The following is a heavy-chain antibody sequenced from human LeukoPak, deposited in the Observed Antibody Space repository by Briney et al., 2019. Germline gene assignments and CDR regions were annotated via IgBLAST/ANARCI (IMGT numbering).Heavy chain of an antibody. CDR2: ISAYNGNT. CDR3: ARDFRYQSSASMPFYGDYAEAHDAFDI. Sequence: GASVKVSCKASGYTFTSYGISWVRQAPGQGLEWMGWISAYNGNTNYSQKLQGRVTMTTDTSTSTAYMELRSLRSDDTAVYYCARDFRYQSSASMPFYGDYAEAHDAFDIWGQGPMVPVSS. V-gene: IGHV1-18*01. CDR1: GYTFTSYG. J-gene: IGHJ3*02. D-gene: IGHD4-17*01.